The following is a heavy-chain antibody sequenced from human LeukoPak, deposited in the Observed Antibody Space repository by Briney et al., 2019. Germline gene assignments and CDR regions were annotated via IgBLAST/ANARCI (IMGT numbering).Heavy chain of an antibody. Sequence: GASVKVSCKASGGTFSSYAISWVRQAPGQGLEWMGGIIPIFGTANYAQKFQGRVTITADESTSTAYMELSSLRSEDTAVYYCATTRKRTLTTPPHFDYWGQGTLVTVSS. D-gene: IGHD1-14*01. CDR3: ATTRKRTLTTPPHFDY. CDR2: IIPIFGTA. V-gene: IGHV1-69*13. CDR1: GGTFSSYA. J-gene: IGHJ4*02.